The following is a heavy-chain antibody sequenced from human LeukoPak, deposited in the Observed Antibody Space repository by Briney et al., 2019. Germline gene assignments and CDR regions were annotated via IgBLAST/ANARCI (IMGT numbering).Heavy chain of an antibody. CDR2: IYTSGST. V-gene: IGHV4-4*09. CDR3: ARHVTYYYDSSDYPDTYYYMDV. J-gene: IGHJ6*03. D-gene: IGHD3-22*01. CDR1: GGSISSYY. Sequence: SETLSLTCTVSGGSISSYYWSWIRQPPGKGLEWIGYIYTSGSTNYNPSLKSRVTISVDTSKNQFSLKLSSVTAADTAVYYCARHVTYYYDSSDYPDTYYYMDVWGKGTTVTVSS.